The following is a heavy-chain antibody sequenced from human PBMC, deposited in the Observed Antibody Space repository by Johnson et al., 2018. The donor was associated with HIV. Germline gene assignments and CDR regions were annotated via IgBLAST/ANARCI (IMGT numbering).Heavy chain of an antibody. V-gene: IGHV3-64*01. CDR1: GFTFSSYA. CDR2: ISSNGGST. CDR3: ARRDNDAFDI. J-gene: IGHJ3*02. Sequence: VQLVESGGGLVQPGGSLRLSCAASGFTFSSYAMHWVRQAPGKGLEYVSAISSNGGSTYYATSVKGRFTISRDNSKNTLYLQMGSLRAEDMAVYYCARRDNDAFDIWGQGTMVTVSS.